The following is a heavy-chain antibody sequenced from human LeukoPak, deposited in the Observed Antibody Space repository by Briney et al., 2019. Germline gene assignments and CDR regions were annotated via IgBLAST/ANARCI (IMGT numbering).Heavy chain of an antibody. Sequence: GGSLRLSCAASGFTFSSYPIHWVRQAPGKGLEWVAVIAYDGSYKYHADSVKGRFTISRDNSKNTLFLQMNSLRAEDTAVYYCATADSSGYPYNPLPYFDYWGQGTLVTVSS. CDR1: GFTFSSYP. J-gene: IGHJ4*02. CDR3: ATADSSGYPYNPLPYFDY. V-gene: IGHV3-30-3*01. CDR2: IAYDGSYK. D-gene: IGHD3-22*01.